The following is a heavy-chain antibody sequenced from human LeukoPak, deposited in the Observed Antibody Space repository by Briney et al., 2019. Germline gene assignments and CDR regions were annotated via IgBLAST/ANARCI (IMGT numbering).Heavy chain of an antibody. V-gene: IGHV1-2*02. Sequence: GASVKVSCKASGYTFTDYYMHWVRQAPGQGLEWMGWINPNSGGTNYAQKFQGRVTMTRDTSISTAYMELSRLRSDDTAVYYCARDGALRFGELFFDYWGQGTLVTVSS. J-gene: IGHJ4*02. CDR2: INPNSGGT. D-gene: IGHD3-10*01. CDR3: ARDGALRFGELFFDY. CDR1: GYTFTDYY.